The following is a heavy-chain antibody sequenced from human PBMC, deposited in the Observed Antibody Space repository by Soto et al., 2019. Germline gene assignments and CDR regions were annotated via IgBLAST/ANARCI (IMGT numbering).Heavy chain of an antibody. CDR2: ISYSGST. D-gene: IGHD6-13*01. V-gene: IGHV4-30-4*01. CDR3: ARGQAAAPAMDV. Sequence: PSETLSLTCSVSGGSISSGDYYWTWIRQPPGKGLEWIGYISYSGSTFYSPSLKRRVTISVDRSKNQFSLKLSPVTAADTAVYYCARGQAAAPAMDVWGQGTTVTVSS. CDR1: GGSISSGDYY. J-gene: IGHJ6*02.